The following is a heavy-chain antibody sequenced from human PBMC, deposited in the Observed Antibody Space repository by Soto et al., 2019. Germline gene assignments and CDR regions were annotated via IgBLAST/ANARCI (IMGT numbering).Heavy chain of an antibody. Sequence: GASVKVSCKASGGTFSSYAISWVRQAPGQGLEWMGGIIPIFGTANYAQKFQGRVTITADESTSTAYMELSSLRSEDTAVYYRARGGTIYYYDSSGYYGDDAFDIWGQGTMVTVSS. J-gene: IGHJ3*02. CDR2: IIPIFGTA. V-gene: IGHV1-69*13. CDR1: GGTFSSYA. D-gene: IGHD3-22*01. CDR3: ARGGTIYYYDSSGYYGDDAFDI.